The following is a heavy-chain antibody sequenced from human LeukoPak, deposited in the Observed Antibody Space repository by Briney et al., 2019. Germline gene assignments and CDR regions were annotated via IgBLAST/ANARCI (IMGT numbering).Heavy chain of an antibody. CDR2: IWYDGSAK. CDR3: ARGLLAAAGIDY. CDR1: GFTFRNHG. D-gene: IGHD6-13*01. J-gene: IGHJ4*02. Sequence: GGSLRLSCAASGFTFRNHGMHWVRQAPGKGLEWVAVIWYDGSAKYYADSVKGRFTISRDNSENTLYLQMNSLRAEDTAVYYCARGLLAAAGIDYWGQGALVTVSS. V-gene: IGHV3-33*01.